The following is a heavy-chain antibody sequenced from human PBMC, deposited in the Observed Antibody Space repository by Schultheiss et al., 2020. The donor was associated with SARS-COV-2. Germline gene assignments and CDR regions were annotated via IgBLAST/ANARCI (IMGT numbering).Heavy chain of an antibody. D-gene: IGHD6-19*01. CDR1: GFTFSAYS. CDR3: ARIIAVAGLALGY. Sequence: GESLKISCAASGFTFSAYSMTWIRQAPGKGLEWVSHISNSGSTIYYADSVKGRFTISRDNSKNTVYLQMNSLRAEDTAVYYCARIIAVAGLALGYWGQGTLVTVSS. CDR2: ISNSGSTI. V-gene: IGHV3-11*01. J-gene: IGHJ4*02.